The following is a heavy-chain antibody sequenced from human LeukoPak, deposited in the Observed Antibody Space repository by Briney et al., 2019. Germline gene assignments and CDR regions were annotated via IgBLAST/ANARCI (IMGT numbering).Heavy chain of an antibody. D-gene: IGHD6-13*01. CDR3: ARDIAGAHYYYYYMDV. Sequence: PAGSLRLSCAASGFTVSSNYMSWVRQAPGKGLEWVSVIYSGGSTYYADSVKGRFTISRDNSKNTLYLQMNSLRAEDTAVYYCARDIAGAHYYYYYMDVWGKGTTVTVSS. CDR2: IYSGGST. CDR1: GFTVSSNY. J-gene: IGHJ6*03. V-gene: IGHV3-53*01.